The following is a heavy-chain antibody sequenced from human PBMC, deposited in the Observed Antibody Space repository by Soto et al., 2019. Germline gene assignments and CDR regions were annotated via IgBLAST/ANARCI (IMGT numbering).Heavy chain of an antibody. D-gene: IGHD2-8*02. CDR2: FSLSGTT. V-gene: IGHV4-4*07. Sequence: QVQLPESGPGLMKPSETLSLPCTVSGASITSSSYWSWLRPPAGQGLVWIGRFSLSGTTNYNPSLRSRVTMSADVSKNQFSLRLTSVTAADTALYYCARGMTPPGAPAWYYFDSWGQGTLVTVSS. CDR3: ARGMTPPGAPAWYYFDS. CDR1: GASITSSSY. J-gene: IGHJ4*02.